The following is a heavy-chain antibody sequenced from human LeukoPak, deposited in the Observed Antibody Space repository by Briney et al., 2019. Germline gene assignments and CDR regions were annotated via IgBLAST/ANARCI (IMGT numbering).Heavy chain of an antibody. D-gene: IGHD6-13*01. V-gene: IGHV1-58*01. CDR1: GFTFTGRSA. Sequence: SVKVSCKASGFTFTGRSAVQWVRQARGQRLEWIGWIVVDSDNTNYAENFQERVTITRDMSASTSYMELSSLRSEDTAVYFCAAPYTSSWFDLWGQGTLVTVSS. CDR3: AAPYTSSWFDL. CDR2: IVVDSDNT. J-gene: IGHJ5*02.